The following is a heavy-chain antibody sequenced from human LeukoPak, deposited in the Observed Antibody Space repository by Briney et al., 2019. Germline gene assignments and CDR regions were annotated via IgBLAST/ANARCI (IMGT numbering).Heavy chain of an antibody. V-gene: IGHV3-23*01. D-gene: IGHD5-18*01. CDR1: GLTFSSYA. Sequence: PGRSLRLSCAASGLTFSSYAMSWVRQAPGKGLEWVSAISGSGGSTYYADSVKGRFTISRDNSKNTLYLQMNSLRAEDTAVYYCAKGGYSYDYAFDYWGQGTLVTVSS. J-gene: IGHJ4*02. CDR3: AKGGYSYDYAFDY. CDR2: ISGSGGST.